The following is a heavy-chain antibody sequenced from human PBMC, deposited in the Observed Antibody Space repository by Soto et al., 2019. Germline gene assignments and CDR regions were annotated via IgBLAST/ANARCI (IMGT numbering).Heavy chain of an antibody. V-gene: IGHV4-34*01. CDR3: ARAGAALVRGSIGGFDY. Sequence: QVHLQQWDAGLLKPSETLSLTCAVNGGAFNGYYWTWIRQSPGKGLQWIGEINHSGTVDYNPSLKRRVTFSLDTSKKQFSLTLTSVTAADTAVYYCARAGAALVRGSIGGFDYWGQGTLVTVSS. CDR2: INHSGTV. CDR1: GGAFNGYY. J-gene: IGHJ4*02. D-gene: IGHD3-10*01.